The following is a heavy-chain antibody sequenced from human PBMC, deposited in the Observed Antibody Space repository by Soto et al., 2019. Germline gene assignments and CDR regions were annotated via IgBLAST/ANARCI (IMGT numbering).Heavy chain of an antibody. Sequence: GGSLRLSCAASGFTFSDYYMSWIRQAPGKGLEWVSYTSSSGSTIYYADSVKGRFTISRDNAKNSLYLQMNSLRAEDTAVYYCARGYSSIPMYYYYGMDVWGQGTTVTVSS. J-gene: IGHJ6*02. V-gene: IGHV3-11*01. CDR1: GFTFSDYY. CDR3: ARGYSSIPMYYYYGMDV. D-gene: IGHD6-13*01. CDR2: TSSSGSTI.